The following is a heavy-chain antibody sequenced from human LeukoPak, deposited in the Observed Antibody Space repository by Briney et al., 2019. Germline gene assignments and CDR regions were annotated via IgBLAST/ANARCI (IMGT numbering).Heavy chain of an antibody. V-gene: IGHV3-23*01. CDR2: ISGSGGST. J-gene: IGHJ3*01. CDR1: GFTVRSNY. Sequence: GGSLRLSCAAPGFTVRSNYMSWVRQAPGKGLEWVAAISGSGGSTYYADSVKGRFTISRDSAKNSLYLQMNSLRAEDTAVYYCARHDYHSNSDAFDVWGQGTMVTVSS. CDR3: ARHDYHSNSDAFDV. D-gene: IGHD4-23*01.